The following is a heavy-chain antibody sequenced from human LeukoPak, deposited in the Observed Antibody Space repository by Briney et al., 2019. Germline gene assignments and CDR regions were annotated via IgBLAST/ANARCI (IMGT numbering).Heavy chain of an antibody. CDR3: ARHRVGIAARPGYFDY. D-gene: IGHD6-6*01. V-gene: IGHV1-8*03. CDR1: GYTFTSYD. CDR2: MNPNSGNT. J-gene: IGHJ4*02. Sequence: ASVKVSCKASGYTFTSYDINWVRQATGQGPEWMGWMNPNSGNTGYAQKFQGRVTITRNTPISTAYMELSSLRSEDTAVYYCARHRVGIAARPGYFDYWGQGTLVTVSS.